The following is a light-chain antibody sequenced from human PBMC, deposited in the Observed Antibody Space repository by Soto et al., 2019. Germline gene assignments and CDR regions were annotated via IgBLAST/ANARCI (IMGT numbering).Light chain of an antibody. CDR2: EGS. J-gene: IGKJ1*01. Sequence: DIQMTQSPSTLSASVGDRVTITCRASQSINIWLAWYQQKAGKAPKLVIYEGSTLEGGVPSRFSGSGSGTEFTLTISSLQPDDFATYYCQQYETFSGTFGQGTRVDIK. V-gene: IGKV1-5*01. CDR3: QQYETFSGT. CDR1: QSINIW.